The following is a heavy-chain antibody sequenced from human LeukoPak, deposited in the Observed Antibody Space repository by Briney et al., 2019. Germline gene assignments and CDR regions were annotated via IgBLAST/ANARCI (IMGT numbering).Heavy chain of an antibody. Sequence: PSETLSLTCALSGGSLSGYYWSWIRQFPGKGLEWIAYMSYIGSTNYNPSLRSRVTISIDTSKNQLSLTLTSVTAADTAVYYCASWSTSCYYVTRVDHWGQGTLVTVSS. J-gene: IGHJ4*02. CDR3: ASWSTSCYYVTRVDH. D-gene: IGHD3-22*01. CDR2: MSYIGST. V-gene: IGHV4-59*12. CDR1: GGSLSGYY.